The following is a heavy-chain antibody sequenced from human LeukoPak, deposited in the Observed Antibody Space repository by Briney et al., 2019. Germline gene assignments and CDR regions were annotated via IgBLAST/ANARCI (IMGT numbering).Heavy chain of an antibody. D-gene: IGHD2-15*01. CDR3: TTDVIVVMVAATSAVNY. V-gene: IGHV3-15*01. CDR2: IKSKTDGGTT. CDR1: GFTFSNAW. Sequence: PGGSLRLSCAASGFTFSNAWMSWVRQAPGKGLEWVGRIKSKTDGGTTDYAAPVKGRFTISRDDSKNTLYLQMNSLKTEDTAVYYCTTDVIVVMVAATSAVNYWGQGTLVTVSS. J-gene: IGHJ4*02.